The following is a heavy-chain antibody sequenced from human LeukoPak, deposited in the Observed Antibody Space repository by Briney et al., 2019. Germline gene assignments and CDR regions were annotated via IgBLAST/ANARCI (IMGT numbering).Heavy chain of an antibody. V-gene: IGHV4-39*01. CDR1: GGSISSSSYY. CDR2: IYYSGST. J-gene: IGHJ4*02. Sequence: NPSETLSLTCTVSGGSISSSSYYWGWIRQPPGKGLEWIGSIYYSGSTYYNPSLKSRVTISVDTSKNQFSLKLSSVTAADTAVYYCGTMWAFGGVRDYWGQGTLVTVSS. CDR3: GTMWAFGGVRDY. D-gene: IGHD3-16*01.